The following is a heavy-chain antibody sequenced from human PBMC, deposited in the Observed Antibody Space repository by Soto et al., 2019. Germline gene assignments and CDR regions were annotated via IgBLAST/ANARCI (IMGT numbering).Heavy chain of an antibody. CDR2: ISGSGGST. V-gene: IGHV3-23*01. D-gene: IGHD3-10*01. CDR3: AKGIWFGQNNPTFDY. J-gene: IGHJ4*02. CDR1: GFTFSSYA. Sequence: EVQLLESGGGLVQPGGSLRLSCAASGFTFSSYAMSWVRQAPGKGLEWVSAISGSGGSTYYADSVKGRFTISRDNSKNMLYLQMNSLRAEDRAVYYCAKGIWFGQNNPTFDYWGQGTLVTVS.